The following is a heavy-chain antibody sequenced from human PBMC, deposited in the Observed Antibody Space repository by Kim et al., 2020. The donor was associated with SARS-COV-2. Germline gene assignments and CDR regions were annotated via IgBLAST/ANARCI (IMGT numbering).Heavy chain of an antibody. CDR2: INHSGST. Sequence: SETLSLTCAVYGGSFSGYYWSWIRQPPGKGREWIGEINHSGSTNYNPSLKSRVTISVDTSKNQFSLKLSSVTAADTAVYYCASGHSKSYYYYYGMDVWGQGTTVTVSS. V-gene: IGHV4-34*01. D-gene: IGHD4-4*01. CDR1: GGSFSGYY. CDR3: ASGHSKSYYYYYGMDV. J-gene: IGHJ6*02.